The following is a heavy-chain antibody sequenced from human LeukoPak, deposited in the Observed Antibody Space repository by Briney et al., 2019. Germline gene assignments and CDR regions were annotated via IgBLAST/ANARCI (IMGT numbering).Heavy chain of an antibody. J-gene: IGHJ4*02. D-gene: IGHD6-19*01. CDR3: ARIEDSSGWSFQAWY. CDR2: IIPIFGTA. V-gene: IGHV1-69*01. Sequence: SVKVSCKTSGGTFSSYAISRVRQAPGQGLEWVGGIIPIFGTANYAQKCQGRVTITADESTSTAYMELSSLRSEDTAGYYCARIEDSSGWSFQAWYWGQGSLVSVSS. CDR1: GGTFSSYA.